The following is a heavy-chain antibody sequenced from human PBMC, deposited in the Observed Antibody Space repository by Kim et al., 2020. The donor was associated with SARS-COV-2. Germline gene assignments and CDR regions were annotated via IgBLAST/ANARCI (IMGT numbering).Heavy chain of an antibody. Sequence: VKGRFTVSRDNAKNSLYLQMNSLRAEDTAVYFCAGDYTTRDSSAWYDAFDIWGQGTMVTVSS. D-gene: IGHD6-13*01. V-gene: IGHV3-11*06. J-gene: IGHJ3*02. CDR3: AGDYTTRDSSAWYDAFDI.